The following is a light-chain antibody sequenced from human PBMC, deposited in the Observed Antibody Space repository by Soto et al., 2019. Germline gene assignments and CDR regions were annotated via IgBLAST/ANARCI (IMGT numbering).Light chain of an antibody. Sequence: QSVLTQPPSASGTPGQRVTISCSGSSSNIGSNYVYWYQQLPGTAPKLLIYSNNQRPSGVPDRFSGSKSGTSATLAITGLQAEDEADYYCQSYDGRLSGYVFGTGTKVTVL. J-gene: IGLJ1*01. V-gene: IGLV1-47*02. CDR3: QSYDGRLSGYV. CDR2: SNN. CDR1: SSNIGSNY.